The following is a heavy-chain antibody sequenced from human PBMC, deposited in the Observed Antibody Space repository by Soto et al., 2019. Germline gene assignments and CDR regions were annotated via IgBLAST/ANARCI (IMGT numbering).Heavy chain of an antibody. J-gene: IGHJ3*02. Sequence: EVQLLESGGGLVQPGGSLRLSCAASGFTFGSHDMSWVRQAPGKVLEWVSSISVSDPDTYYADSVKGRFTLSRDISKNTLFLQMDSPRAEDTALYYCTKGTWLDIWGQGTMVTVSS. CDR1: GFTFGSHD. V-gene: IGHV3-23*01. D-gene: IGHD6-19*01. CDR3: TKGTWLDI. CDR2: ISVSDPDT.